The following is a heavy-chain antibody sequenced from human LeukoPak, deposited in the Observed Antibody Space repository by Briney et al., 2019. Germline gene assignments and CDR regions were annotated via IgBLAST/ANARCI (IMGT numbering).Heavy chain of an antibody. J-gene: IGHJ6*03. CDR2: NYHSGSA. V-gene: IGHV4-38-2*01. Sequence: SETLSLTCAVSGYSISTDYYWGWIRQHPGKGLEWIGSNYHSGSAYYNPSLESRVTISIDTSKNQFSLKLSSVTAADTAVYYCARRPYYYYYMDVWGTGTTVTVSS. CDR3: ARRPYYYYYMDV. CDR1: GYSISTDYY.